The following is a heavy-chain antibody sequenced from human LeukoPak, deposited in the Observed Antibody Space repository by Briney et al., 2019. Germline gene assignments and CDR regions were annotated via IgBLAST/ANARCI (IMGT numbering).Heavy chain of an antibody. CDR1: GFTFTNYA. D-gene: IGHD2-21*02. CDR3: ARESAYCGGDCYPKDDAFDI. J-gene: IGHJ3*02. CDR2: ISSSGSTI. Sequence: GSLRLSCRVSGFTFTNYAMSWIRQAPRKGLEWVSYISSSGSTIYYADSVKGRFTISRDNAKNSLYLQMNSLRAEDTAVYYCARESAYCGGDCYPKDDAFDIWGQGTMVTVSS. V-gene: IGHV3-11*01.